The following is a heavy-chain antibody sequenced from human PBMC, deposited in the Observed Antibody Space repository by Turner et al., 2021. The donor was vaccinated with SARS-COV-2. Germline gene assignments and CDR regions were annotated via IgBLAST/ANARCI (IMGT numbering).Heavy chain of an antibody. CDR3: ARERYYYILTGPIQGDFDY. V-gene: IGHV1-69*04. CDR2: SIPILGIA. CDR1: GGTFSSYG. D-gene: IGHD3-9*01. Sequence: QVQLVQSGAAVKKPGYSVKVSCKASGGTFSSYGISWVRQAPGQGREWMGRSIPILGIANYAQKYQGRVTITADKFTSTAYMELSSLRSEDTAVYYCARERYYYILTGPIQGDFDYWGQGTLVTVSS. J-gene: IGHJ4*02.